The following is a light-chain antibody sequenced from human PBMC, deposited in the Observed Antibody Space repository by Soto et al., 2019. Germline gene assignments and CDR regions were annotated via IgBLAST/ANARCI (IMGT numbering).Light chain of an antibody. CDR1: SSDVGGYNY. V-gene: IGLV2-14*01. CDR2: EVS. CDR3: SSYTSSSTPYV. Sequence: QSALTQPASVSGSPGQSITISFTGTSSDVGGYNYVSWYQQHPGKAPKLMIYEVSNRPSGVSNRFSDSKSGNTASLTISGLQAEDEADYYCSSYTSSSTPYVFGTGTKVTVL. J-gene: IGLJ1*01.